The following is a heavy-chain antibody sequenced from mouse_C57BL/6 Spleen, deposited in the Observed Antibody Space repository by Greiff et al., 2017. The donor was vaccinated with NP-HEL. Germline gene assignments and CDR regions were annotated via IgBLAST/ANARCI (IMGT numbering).Heavy chain of an antibody. V-gene: IGHV1-80*01. D-gene: IGHD2-12*01. CDR3: ARDQDLSSHFDY. Sequence: QVQLQQSGAELVKPGASVKISCKASGYAFSSYWMNWVKQRPGKGLEWIGQIYPGDGDTNYNGKFKGKATLTADKSSSTAYMQLSSLTSEDSAVYFCARDQDLSSHFDYWGQGTTLTVSS. J-gene: IGHJ2*01. CDR2: IYPGDGDT. CDR1: GYAFSSYW.